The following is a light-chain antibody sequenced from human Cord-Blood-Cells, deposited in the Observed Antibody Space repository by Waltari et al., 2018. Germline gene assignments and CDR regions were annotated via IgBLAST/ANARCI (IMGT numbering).Light chain of an antibody. CDR1: SSDVGSYNL. Sequence: QSALTHPASVSGSPGQSITISCTGTSSDVGSYNLVSWYQQHPGKAPKLMIYEVSMRPSGVSNRFSGSKSGNTASLTISGLQAEDEADYYCCSYAGSSTFVFGGGTKLTVL. V-gene: IGLV2-23*02. CDR3: CSYAGSSTFV. J-gene: IGLJ2*01. CDR2: EVS.